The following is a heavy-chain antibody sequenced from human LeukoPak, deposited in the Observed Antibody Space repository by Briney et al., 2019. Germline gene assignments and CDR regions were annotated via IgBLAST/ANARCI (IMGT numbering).Heavy chain of an antibody. J-gene: IGHJ4*02. Sequence: ASVRVSCKASGYTFTSYYMHWVRQAPGQGLEWMGIINPSGGSTSYAQKLQGRVTMTRDTSTSTVYMELSSLRSEDTAVYYCAREVSTYYYDSSGYFQLQYWGQGTLVTVSS. V-gene: IGHV1-46*04. D-gene: IGHD3-22*01. CDR1: GYTFTSYY. CDR3: AREVSTYYYDSSGYFQLQY. CDR2: INPSGGST.